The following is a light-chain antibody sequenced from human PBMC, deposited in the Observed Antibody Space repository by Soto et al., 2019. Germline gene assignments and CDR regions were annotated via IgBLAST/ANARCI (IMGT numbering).Light chain of an antibody. CDR1: QSVLYSSNNKNC. CDR3: QQYYSTPVT. J-gene: IGKJ4*01. V-gene: IGKV4-1*01. Sequence: DIVMTQSPESLAVSLGERATINCKSSQSVLYSSNNKNCLAWYQQKPGQPPKLLIYWASTRESGVPDRFSGSGSGTDFTLTISSLQAEDVAVYYCQQYYSTPVTFGGGTKVDIK. CDR2: WAS.